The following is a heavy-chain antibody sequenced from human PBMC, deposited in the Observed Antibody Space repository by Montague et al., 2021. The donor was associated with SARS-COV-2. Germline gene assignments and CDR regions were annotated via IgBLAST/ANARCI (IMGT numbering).Heavy chain of an antibody. J-gene: IGHJ4*02. CDR1: GGSISSTSYY. Sequence: SETLSLTCTISGGSISSTSYYWGWVRQPPGKGLEWIGSIYHSGSAYYXPSLKSRVTISIDTSKNQFSLKLSSVTAADTAVYYCARVPDSGTHWSGDYWGQGTLVTVSS. D-gene: IGHD1-26*01. V-gene: IGHV4-39*07. CDR2: IYHSGSA. CDR3: ARVPDSGTHWSGDY.